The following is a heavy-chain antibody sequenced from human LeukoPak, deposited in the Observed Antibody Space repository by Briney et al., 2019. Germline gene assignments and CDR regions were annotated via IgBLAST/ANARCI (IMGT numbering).Heavy chain of an antibody. D-gene: IGHD3-22*01. CDR1: GASINNYY. CDR2: IYSTGDT. J-gene: IGHJ4*03. CDR3: ARGSRVYDRSGFHTWHDY. Sequence: SQTLSLTCTVSGASINNYYWSWVRQPPLKGLEWVGCIYSTGDTSYNPSLESRVSISMDTSKNHFSLEITSVTAADTAVYYCARGSRVYDRSGFHTWHDYWGHGTLVTVSS. V-gene: IGHV4-59*01.